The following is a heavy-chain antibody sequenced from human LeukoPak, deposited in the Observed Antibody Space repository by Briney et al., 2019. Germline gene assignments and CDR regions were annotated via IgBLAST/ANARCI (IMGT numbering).Heavy chain of an antibody. J-gene: IGHJ4*02. CDR2: INPNSGGT. Sequence: ASVKVSCKASGYTFTSYGISWVRQAPGQGLEWMGWINPNSGGTNYAQKFHGRVTMTRDTSITTVYMELNSLIFGDTAVYYCARDREYGDPGGYFDYWGQGTLVTVSS. D-gene: IGHD4-17*01. CDR1: GYTFTSYG. CDR3: ARDREYGDPGGYFDY. V-gene: IGHV1-2*02.